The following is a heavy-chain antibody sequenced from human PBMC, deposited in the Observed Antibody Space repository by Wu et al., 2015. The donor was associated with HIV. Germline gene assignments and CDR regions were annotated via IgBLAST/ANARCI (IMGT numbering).Heavy chain of an antibody. V-gene: IGHV1-2*02. CDR3: ARPPRAEYSSSSWDAFDM. CDR2: LNPNINGT. J-gene: IGHJ3*02. CDR1: GYSLSDHY. D-gene: IGHD6-6*01. Sequence: QVQLVQSGPEVKKPGASVRVSCKASGYSLSDHYIHWLRQAPGQGLEWMGWLNPNINGTNYAQKFQGRVTMTRDTSISTAYMELSSLRSDDTAIYFCARPPRAEYSSSSWDAFDMWGQGTMVTVSS.